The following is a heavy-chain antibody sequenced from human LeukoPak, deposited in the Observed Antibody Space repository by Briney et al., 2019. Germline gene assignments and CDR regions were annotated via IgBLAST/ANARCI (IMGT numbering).Heavy chain of an antibody. CDR3: AKDRSYSGYEPLDY. CDR2: ISWNSGSK. CDR1: GFMFDDHG. V-gene: IGHV3-9*01. Sequence: LPGRSLRLSCEASGFMFDDHGMHWVRQVPGKGLEWVSGISWNSGSKGYADSVKGRFTISRDNSKNTLYLQMDSLRVEDTAVYYCAKDRSYSGYEPLDYWGQGTLVTVSS. D-gene: IGHD5-12*01. J-gene: IGHJ4*02.